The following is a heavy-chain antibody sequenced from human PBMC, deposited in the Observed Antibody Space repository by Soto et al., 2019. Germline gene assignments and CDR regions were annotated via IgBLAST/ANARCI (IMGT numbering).Heavy chain of an antibody. D-gene: IGHD4-4*01. CDR1: GYTFTSYG. J-gene: IGHJ4*02. CDR3: ARAIYDYSNFGPPPPLHY. Sequence: ASVKVSCKASGYTFTSYGISWVRQAPGQGLEWMGWISAYNGNTNYAQKLQGRVTMTTDTSTSTAYMELRSLRSDDTAVYYGARAIYDYSNFGPPPPLHYWSEGT. CDR2: ISAYNGNT. V-gene: IGHV1-18*01.